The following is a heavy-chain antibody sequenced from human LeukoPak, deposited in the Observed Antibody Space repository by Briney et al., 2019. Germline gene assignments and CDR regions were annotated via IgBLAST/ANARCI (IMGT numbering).Heavy chain of an antibody. CDR3: ARRGSGWYYFDY. CDR2: INHSGST. Sequence: SETLSLTCAVYGGSFSGCYWSWIRQPPGKGLEWIGEINHSGSTNYNPSLKSRVTISVDTSKNQFSLKLSSVTAADTAVYYCARRGSGWYYFDYWGQGTLVTVSS. D-gene: IGHD6-19*01. J-gene: IGHJ4*02. CDR1: GGSFSGCY. V-gene: IGHV4-34*01.